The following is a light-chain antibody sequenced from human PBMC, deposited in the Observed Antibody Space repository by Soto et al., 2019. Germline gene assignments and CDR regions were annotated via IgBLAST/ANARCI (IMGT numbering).Light chain of an antibody. V-gene: IGLV2-14*01. J-gene: IGLJ2*01. CDR1: SSDVGGYNY. Sequence: QSALTQPASVSGSPGQSITISCTGTSSDVGGYNYVSWYQQHPGKAPKLMIYDVSNRPSGVSNRFSGSKSGNTASLTISGLQAEDEADYYCSSYTSSSTRGVFGGGTKLTFL. CDR2: DVS. CDR3: SSYTSSSTRGV.